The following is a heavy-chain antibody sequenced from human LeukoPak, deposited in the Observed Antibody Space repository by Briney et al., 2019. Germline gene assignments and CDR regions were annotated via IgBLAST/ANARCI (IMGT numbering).Heavy chain of an antibody. Sequence: QTGGSLRLSCAASGFTFSSYGMHWVRQAPGKGLEWVAVISYDGSNKYYADSVKGRFTISRDNSKNTLYLQMNSLRAEDTAVYYCAKTQRVSGYYEPQDAFDIWGQGTMVTVSS. V-gene: IGHV3-30*18. CDR3: AKTQRVSGYYEPQDAFDI. D-gene: IGHD3-22*01. J-gene: IGHJ3*02. CDR2: ISYDGSNK. CDR1: GFTFSSYG.